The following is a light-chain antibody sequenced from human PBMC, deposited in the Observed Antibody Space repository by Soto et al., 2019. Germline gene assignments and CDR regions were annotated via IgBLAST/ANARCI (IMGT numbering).Light chain of an antibody. CDR3: QQTSSAPLT. J-gene: IGKJ4*01. CDR2: GAS. CDR1: QSITRY. Sequence: DIQMTQSPSSLSASVGDRVTITCRASQSITRYLNWYQQKAGKAPKVLIYGASSLQSGVPSRFSGCGSGTDFNLTISGLQPEDSASYYCQQTSSAPLTFVGGTKVEIK. V-gene: IGKV1-39*01.